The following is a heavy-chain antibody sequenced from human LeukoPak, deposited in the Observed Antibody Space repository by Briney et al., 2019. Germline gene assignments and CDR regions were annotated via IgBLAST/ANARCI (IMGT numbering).Heavy chain of an antibody. J-gene: IGHJ4*02. CDR3: AKDLKFIAAAGTLYY. Sequence: SGGSLRLSCAASGFTFSSYAMSWVRQAPGKGLEWVSAISGSGGSTYYADSVKGRFTISRDNSKNTLYLQMNSLRAEGTAVYYCAKDLKFIAAAGTLYYWGQGTLVTVSS. CDR1: GFTFSSYA. V-gene: IGHV3-23*01. D-gene: IGHD6-13*01. CDR2: ISGSGGST.